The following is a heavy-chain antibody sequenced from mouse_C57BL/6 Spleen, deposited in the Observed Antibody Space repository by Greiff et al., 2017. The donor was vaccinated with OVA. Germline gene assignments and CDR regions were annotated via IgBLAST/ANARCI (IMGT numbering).Heavy chain of an antibody. CDR3: ARPGTAPHWYFDV. CDR2: ISNLAYSI. CDR1: GFTFSDYG. Sequence: EVQVVESGGGLVQPGGSLKLSCAASGFTFSDYGMAWVRQAPRKGPEWVAFISNLAYSIYYADTVTGRLTISRENAKNTLYLEMSSLRSEDTAMYYCARPGTAPHWYFDVWGTGTTVTVSS. D-gene: IGHD4-1*01. J-gene: IGHJ1*03. V-gene: IGHV5-15*01.